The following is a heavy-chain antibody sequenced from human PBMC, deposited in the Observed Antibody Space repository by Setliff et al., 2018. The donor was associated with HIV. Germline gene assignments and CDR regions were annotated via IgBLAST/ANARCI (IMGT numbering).Heavy chain of an antibody. D-gene: IGHD3-10*01. CDR3: ARGTDGDYYYYMDD. CDR2: IIPMFGSA. J-gene: IGHJ6*03. CDR1: GGRFSSYA. Sequence: SVKVSCKASGGRFSSYAMSWVRQAPGQGLEWMGGIIPMFGSANYAQKFQGRVTITADGSTRTVYMVLSSLRSEDTAVYYCARGTDGDYYYYMDDWGKGTTVTVSS. V-gene: IGHV1-69*13.